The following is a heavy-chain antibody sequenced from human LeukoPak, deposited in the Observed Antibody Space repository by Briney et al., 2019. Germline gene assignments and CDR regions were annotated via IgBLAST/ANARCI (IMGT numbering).Heavy chain of an antibody. CDR3: ARDKGIAARRLWFDP. D-gene: IGHD6-6*01. V-gene: IGHV3-21*01. Sequence: GGSLRLSCAASGFTFSSYSMNWVRQAPGKGLEWVSSISSSSSYIYYADSVKGRFTISRDNAKNSLYLQMNSLRAEDTAVYYCARDKGIAARRLWFDPWGQGTLVTVSS. J-gene: IGHJ5*02. CDR2: ISSSSSYI. CDR1: GFTFSSYS.